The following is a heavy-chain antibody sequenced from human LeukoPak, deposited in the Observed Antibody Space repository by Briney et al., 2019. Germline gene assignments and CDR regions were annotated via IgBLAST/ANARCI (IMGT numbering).Heavy chain of an antibody. CDR3: AREVLNVYGDYYYGMDV. Sequence: PMASAKVSCKASGGTFSSYAISWVRQAPGQGLEWMGGIIPIFGTANYAQKFQGRVTITADESTSTAYMELSSLRSEDTAVYYCAREVLNVYGDYYYGMDVWGQGTTVTVSS. V-gene: IGHV1-69*13. D-gene: IGHD4-17*01. CDR2: IIPIFGTA. J-gene: IGHJ6*02. CDR1: GGTFSSYA.